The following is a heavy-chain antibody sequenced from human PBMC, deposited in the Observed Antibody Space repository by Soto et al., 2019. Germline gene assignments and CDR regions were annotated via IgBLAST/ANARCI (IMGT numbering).Heavy chain of an antibody. CDR2: IYYSGRT. Sequence: TLSVTFTVSGGSASSGVYYWSWLRPHAGKGLEWIGYIYYSGRTYYNPTLKSRVTISVDTSKKHFSLKLSSVTAAETAVYSCARGRSVRLRTAFDIWGQGTMVT. D-gene: IGHD6-6*01. CDR3: ARGRSVRLRTAFDI. V-gene: IGHV4-31*03. J-gene: IGHJ3*02. CDR1: GGSASSGVYY.